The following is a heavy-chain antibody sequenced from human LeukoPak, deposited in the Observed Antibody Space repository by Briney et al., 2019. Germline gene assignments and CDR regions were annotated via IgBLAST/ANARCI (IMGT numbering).Heavy chain of an antibody. V-gene: IGHV1-46*01. J-gene: IGHJ6*02. Sequence: SSVKVSCKASGGTFTSYYMHWVRQAPGQGLEWMGIINPSGGSTSYAQKFQGRVTMTRDTSTSTVFMELSSLRSEDTAVYYCARDPVLPRLYGMDVWGQGTTVTVSS. CDR3: ARDPVLPRLYGMDV. CDR2: INPSGGST. CDR1: GGTFTSYY.